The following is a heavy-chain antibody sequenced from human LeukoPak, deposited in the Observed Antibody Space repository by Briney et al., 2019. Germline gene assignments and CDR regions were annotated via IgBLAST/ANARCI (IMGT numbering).Heavy chain of an antibody. Sequence: SQTLSLTCAVSGGSISSGGYYWGWIRQPPGKGREGSGYIYHSGSTYYNPSLKSRVTISVDSSKSQFPLKMSYVAHADTGVYYCATAYQDSYGSGSYHFDYWGQGTLVTVSS. V-gene: IGHV4-30-2*01. D-gene: IGHD3-10*01. J-gene: IGHJ4*02. CDR2: IYHSGST. CDR1: GGSISSGGYY. CDR3: ATAYQDSYGSGSYHFDY.